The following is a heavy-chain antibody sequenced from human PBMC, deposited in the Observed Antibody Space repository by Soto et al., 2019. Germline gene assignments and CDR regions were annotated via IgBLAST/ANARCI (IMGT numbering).Heavy chain of an antibody. J-gene: IGHJ6*02. CDR2: MNPNSGNT. Sequence: RASVKVSCKASGYTFTSYDINWVRQATGQGLEWRGWMNPNSGNTGYAQKFQGRVTMTRNTSISTAYMELSSLRSEDTAVYYCARGGSYSPPYYYYGMDVWGQGTTVTVSS. CDR3: ARGGSYSPPYYYYGMDV. CDR1: GYTFTSYD. D-gene: IGHD1-26*01. V-gene: IGHV1-8*01.